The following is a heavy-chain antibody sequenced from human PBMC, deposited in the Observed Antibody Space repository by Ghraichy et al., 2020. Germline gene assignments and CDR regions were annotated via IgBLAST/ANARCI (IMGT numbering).Heavy chain of an antibody. CDR1: GFTFSDYW. Sequence: GGSLRLSCAASGFTFSDYWMSWVRQAPGKGLEWVANIKKDGREIYYVDSVRGRSTHSRDNARNSLYLQMNSLRAEDTAVYYCVRDGRTGWHFDIWAQGTLVTVSS. V-gene: IGHV3-7*03. CDR3: VRDGRTGWHFDI. CDR2: IKKDGREI. D-gene: IGHD1-1*01. J-gene: IGHJ4*02.